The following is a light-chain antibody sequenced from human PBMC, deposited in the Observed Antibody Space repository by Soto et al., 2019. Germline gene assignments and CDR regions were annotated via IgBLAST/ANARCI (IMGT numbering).Light chain of an antibody. CDR3: SSYATNKDVL. Sequence: QSALTQPASVSGSPGQSITISCTGTSSGVGAYNYVSWYQLHPGEAPKLFIYDVTNRPSGVSNRFSGSKSGNTASLTISGLQAEDEAYYYCSSYATNKDVLFGGGTKVTVL. CDR1: SSGVGAYNY. CDR2: DVT. J-gene: IGLJ2*01. V-gene: IGLV2-14*03.